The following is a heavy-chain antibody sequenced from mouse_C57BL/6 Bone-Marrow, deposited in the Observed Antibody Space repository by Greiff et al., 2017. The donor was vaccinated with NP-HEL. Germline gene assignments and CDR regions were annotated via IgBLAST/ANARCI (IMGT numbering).Heavy chain of an antibody. CDR3: ARKLPHYYAMDY. D-gene: IGHD2-1*01. V-gene: IGHV1-22*01. CDR2: INPNNGGT. CDR1: GYTFTDYN. J-gene: IGHJ4*01. Sequence: EVQLQQSGPELVKPGASVKMSCKASGYTFTDYNMHWVKQSHGKSLEWIGYINPNNGGTSYNQKFKGKATLTVNKSYSTAYMEFRSLTSEDSAVYYGARKLPHYYAMDYWGQGTSVTVSS.